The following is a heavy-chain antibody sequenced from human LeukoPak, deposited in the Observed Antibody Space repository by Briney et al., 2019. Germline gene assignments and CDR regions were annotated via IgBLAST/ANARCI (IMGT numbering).Heavy chain of an antibody. CDR1: GFLFSDAW. J-gene: IGHJ4*02. D-gene: IGHD3-3*01. Sequence: GGSLRLSCRASGFLFSDAWMSWFRQAPGKGLEWVGRIKSRTDRGTTDYAASVQGRFTISRDDSKDTLYLQMNGLKIEDTAVYYCSTDRRFLEWHFNWGVFNYWGQGSLVTVSS. V-gene: IGHV3-15*01. CDR2: IKSRTDRGTT. CDR3: STDRRFLEWHFNWGVFNY.